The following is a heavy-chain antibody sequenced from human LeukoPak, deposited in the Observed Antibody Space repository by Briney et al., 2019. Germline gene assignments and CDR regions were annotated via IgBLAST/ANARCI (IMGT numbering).Heavy chain of an antibody. CDR1: GGSTSGYY. CDR3: ARGGAHSPSHDYFHQFMDV. CDR2: VHSGDNS. V-gene: IGHV4-4*07. Sequence: SETLSLTCTVSGGSTSGYYWSWIRQPAGKGLEWIGRVHSGDNSDSVPSLKSRLATSLDTSTNQFSLKLTSVTAADTAVYYCARGGAHSPSHDYFHQFMDVWGNGTTVIVSS. D-gene: IGHD6-13*01. J-gene: IGHJ6*03.